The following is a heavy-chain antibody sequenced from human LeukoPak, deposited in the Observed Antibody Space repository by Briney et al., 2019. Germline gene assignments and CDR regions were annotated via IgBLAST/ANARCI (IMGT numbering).Heavy chain of an antibody. CDR3: ARDPIAVAGPYFDY. V-gene: IGHV1-2*02. CDR2: INPNSGGT. D-gene: IGHD6-19*01. J-gene: IGHJ4*02. Sequence: GASVKVSCKASGYTFTGYYMHWVRQAPGQGLEWMGWINPNSGGTNYAQKFQGRVTMTRDTYISTAYMELGRLRSDDTAVYYCARDPIAVAGPYFDYWGQGTLVTVSS. CDR1: GYTFTGYY.